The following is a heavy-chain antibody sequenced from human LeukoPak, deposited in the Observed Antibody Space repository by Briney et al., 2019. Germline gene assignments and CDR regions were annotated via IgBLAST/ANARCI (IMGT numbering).Heavy chain of an antibody. V-gene: IGHV3-21*04. Sequence: GGSLRLSCAASGFSFSRYILNWVRQAPGKGLEWVASVSGSGSYIYYADSVKGRFTISRDNTKNSLYLEMNSPRAEDTAVYYCARLVDYSGFDRGTFDYWGQGTLVTVSS. CDR2: VSGSGSYI. D-gene: IGHD1-26*01. CDR1: GFSFSRYI. J-gene: IGHJ4*02. CDR3: ARLVDYSGFDRGTFDY.